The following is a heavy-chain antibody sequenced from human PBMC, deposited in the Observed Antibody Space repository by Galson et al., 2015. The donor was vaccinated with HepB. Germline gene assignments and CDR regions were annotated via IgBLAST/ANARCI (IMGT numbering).Heavy chain of an antibody. J-gene: IGHJ6*03. CDR3: AKDRGTGTKGTTLYYYYMDV. CDR2: ISWNSGSI. Sequence: SLRLSCAASGFTFDDYAMHWVRQAPGKGLEWVSGISWNSGSIGYADSVKGRFTISRDNAKNSLYLQMNSLRAEDTALYYCAKDRGTGTKGTTLYYYYMDVWGKGTTVTVSS. D-gene: IGHD1-1*01. V-gene: IGHV3-9*01. CDR1: GFTFDDYA.